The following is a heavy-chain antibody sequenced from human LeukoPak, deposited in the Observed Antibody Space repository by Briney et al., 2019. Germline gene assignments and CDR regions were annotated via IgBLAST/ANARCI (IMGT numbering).Heavy chain of an antibody. J-gene: IGHJ4*02. V-gene: IGHV3-7*04. CDR3: TRVGYIDEGIDY. Sequence: GGSLRLSCAASGFTFSSYSMNWVRQAPGKGLEWVANIKQDGSKKSYVDSVKGRFTISRDNAKNSLYLQMNSLRAEDTAIYYCTRVGYIDEGIDYWGQGTLVTVSS. CDR1: GFTFSSYS. CDR2: IKQDGSKK. D-gene: IGHD5-24*01.